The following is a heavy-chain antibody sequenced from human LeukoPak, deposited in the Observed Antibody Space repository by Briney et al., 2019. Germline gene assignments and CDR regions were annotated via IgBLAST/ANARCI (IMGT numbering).Heavy chain of an antibody. V-gene: IGHV3-21*06. D-gene: IGHD3-10*01. CDR2: ITSSSTYI. CDR3: ARDRYINGRFGEIGH. CDR1: GFTFSSYS. J-gene: IGHJ1*01. Sequence: GGSLRLSSAASGFTFSSYSMSWVRQAPGKGLEWVSFITSSSTYIYYADSEKGRFTISRDNAKNLLYLQMNSLRAEDTAMYYCARDRYINGRFGEIGHWGQGTLVIVSS.